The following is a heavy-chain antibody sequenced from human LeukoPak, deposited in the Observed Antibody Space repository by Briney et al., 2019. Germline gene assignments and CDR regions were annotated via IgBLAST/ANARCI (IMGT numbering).Heavy chain of an antibody. Sequence: SETLSLTCTVSGGSITSGYYYWSWIRQPPGKGLEWIGYIYYSGSTYYNPSLKSRLTISVDTSKNQFSLKLSSVTAADTAVYYCARGKYGSGSYYECWFDPWGQGTLVTVSS. CDR1: GGSITSGYYY. CDR2: IYYSGST. D-gene: IGHD3-10*01. J-gene: IGHJ5*02. V-gene: IGHV4-30-4*01. CDR3: ARGKYGSGSYYECWFDP.